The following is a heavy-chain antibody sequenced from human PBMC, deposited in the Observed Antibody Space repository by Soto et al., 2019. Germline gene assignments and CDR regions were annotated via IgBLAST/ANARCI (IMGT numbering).Heavy chain of an antibody. CDR2: IYYSGST. Sequence: SETLSLTCTVSGGSISSSSYYWGWIRQPPGKGLEWIGSIYYSGSTYYNPSLKSRVTISVDTSKNQFSLKLSSVTAADTAVYYCARIVSSYNPYYFDYWGQGTLVTVSS. J-gene: IGHJ4*02. CDR1: GGSISSSSYY. D-gene: IGHD1-1*01. CDR3: ARIVSSYNPYYFDY. V-gene: IGHV4-39*01.